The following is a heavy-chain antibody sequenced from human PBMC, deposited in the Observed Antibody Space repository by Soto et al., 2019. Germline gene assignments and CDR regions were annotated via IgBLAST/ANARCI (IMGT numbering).Heavy chain of an antibody. CDR1: GFTFSNYA. J-gene: IGHJ4*02. CDR3: AKDQGSSWYEIDY. V-gene: IGHV3-23*01. D-gene: IGHD6-13*01. Sequence: EVQLLESGGGLVQPGGSLRLSCAASGFTFSNYAVTWVRQAPGKGLEWVSTISGSGGSTYYADSVKGRFTISRENSKKTLYLQMNSLRAEDTAVYYCAKDQGSSWYEIDYWGQGTLVTVSS. CDR2: ISGSGGST.